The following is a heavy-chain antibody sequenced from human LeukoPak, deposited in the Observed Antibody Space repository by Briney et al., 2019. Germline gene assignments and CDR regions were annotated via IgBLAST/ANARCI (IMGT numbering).Heavy chain of an antibody. J-gene: IGHJ2*01. CDR3: TTLTFNRYFDL. CDR1: GGSINSGGYY. Sequence: PSETLSLTCTVSGGSINSGGYYWSWIRQHPGKGLEWIGYISNSGSTYYHPSLRSRLSISLDMSKNQFSLKLSSVTAADTAVYYCTTLTFNRYFDLWGRGTLVTVSS. D-gene: IGHD1-1*01. V-gene: IGHV4-31*03. CDR2: ISNSGST.